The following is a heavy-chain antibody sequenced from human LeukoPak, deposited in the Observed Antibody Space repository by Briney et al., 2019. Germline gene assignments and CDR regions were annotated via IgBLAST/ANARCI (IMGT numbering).Heavy chain of an antibody. J-gene: IGHJ5*02. Sequence: GESLKISCKGSGYSFTSYWIGWVRQTPGKGLEWMGIIYPGDSDTRYSPSFQGHVTISADKSISTAYLQWSSRKTSDTAMYYCARNSWYSGSYSHSINWFDPWGQGTLVTVSS. CDR1: GYSFTSYW. V-gene: IGHV5-51*01. D-gene: IGHD1-26*01. CDR3: ARNSWYSGSYSHSINWFDP. CDR2: IYPGDSDT.